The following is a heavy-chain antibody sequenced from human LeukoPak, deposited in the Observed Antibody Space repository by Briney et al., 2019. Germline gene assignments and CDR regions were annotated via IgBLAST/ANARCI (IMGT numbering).Heavy chain of an antibody. D-gene: IGHD1-26*01. V-gene: IGHV3-30-3*01. CDR1: GFTFSDYW. J-gene: IGHJ4*02. Sequence: PGGSLRLSCAASGFTFSDYWMHWVRQAPGKGLEWVAAISYDGSSKYYADSVTGRFTISRDNSKNMVYLQMNSLRAEDTAVYYCAREVSAGGAHFDYWGQGTLVTVSS. CDR3: AREVSAGGAHFDY. CDR2: ISYDGSSK.